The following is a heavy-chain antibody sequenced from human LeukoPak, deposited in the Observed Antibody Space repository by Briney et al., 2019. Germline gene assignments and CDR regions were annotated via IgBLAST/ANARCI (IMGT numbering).Heavy chain of an antibody. CDR2: ISSSGSTI. V-gene: IGHV3-48*03. J-gene: IGHJ4*02. CDR3: AFLTGLYY. CDR1: GFTLRSYE. Sequence: GGSLRLSCAASGFTLRSYEMNWVRQAPGKGLEWVSYISSSGSTIYYADSVKGRFTSSRDNAKNSLYLQMNSLRAEDTAIYYCAFLTGLYYWGQGTLVTVSS. D-gene: IGHD3-9*01.